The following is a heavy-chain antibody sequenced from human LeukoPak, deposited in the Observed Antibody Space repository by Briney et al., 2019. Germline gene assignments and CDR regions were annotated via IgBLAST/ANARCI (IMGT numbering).Heavy chain of an antibody. V-gene: IGHV3-23*01. J-gene: IGHJ4*02. D-gene: IGHD2-15*01. Sequence: PGGSLRLSCAASGFTFGTYGMSWVRQAPGKGLEWLSAISGSGGTTSYADSVKGRFTISRDNSKNTLYLQMNSLTVEDTAIYYCAKGSISGVVLVPATCAPNDYWGQGTLVTVSS. CDR3: AKGSISGVVLVPATCAPNDY. CDR2: ISGSGGTT. CDR1: GFTFGTYG.